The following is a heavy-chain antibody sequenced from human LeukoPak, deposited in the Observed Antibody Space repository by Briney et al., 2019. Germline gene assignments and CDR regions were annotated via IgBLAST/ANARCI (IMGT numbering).Heavy chain of an antibody. D-gene: IGHD2/OR15-2a*01. CDR2: ISSSSNYI. J-gene: IGHJ5*02. CDR1: GFTFSSYN. V-gene: IGHV3-21*01. Sequence: GGSLRLSCAASGFTFSSYNMNWVRQAPGKWLEWVSSISSSSNYIYYADSVEGRLTISRDNAKNSLYLQMKSLRAEDTAVYYCARGKTSQNIVTRKTYNWFDPWGQGTLVTVSS. CDR3: ARGKTSQNIVTRKTYNWFDP.